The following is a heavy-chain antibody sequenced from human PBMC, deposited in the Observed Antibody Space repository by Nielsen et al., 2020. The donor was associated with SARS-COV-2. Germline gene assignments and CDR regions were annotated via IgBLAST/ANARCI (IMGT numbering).Heavy chain of an antibody. CDR2: ISWNSGSI. V-gene: IGHV3-9*01. Sequence: GGSLRLSCAASGFTFDDYAVHWVRQAPGKGLEWVSGISWNSGSIGYADSVKGRFTISRDNAKNSLYLQMNSLRAEDTALYYCAKDGHSSGWYGAPDYWSQGTLVTVSS. CDR1: GFTFDDYA. D-gene: IGHD6-19*01. CDR3: AKDGHSSGWYGAPDY. J-gene: IGHJ4*02.